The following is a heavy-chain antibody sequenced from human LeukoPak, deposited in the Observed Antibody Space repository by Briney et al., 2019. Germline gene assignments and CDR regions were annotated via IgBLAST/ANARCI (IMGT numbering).Heavy chain of an antibody. D-gene: IGHD6-13*01. CDR1: GFXFSNAW. CDR3: TSLRGSSSQYFQY. CDR2: IKSNTDGGTT. Sequence: GGSLRLSCAASGFXFSNAWMSWVRQAPGKGLEWVGRIKSNTDGGTTDYAAPVKGRFTISRDDPKDTLYLQMNSLRTEDTAVYYCTSLRGSSSQYFQYWGQGTLVTVSS. J-gene: IGHJ1*01. V-gene: IGHV3-15*01.